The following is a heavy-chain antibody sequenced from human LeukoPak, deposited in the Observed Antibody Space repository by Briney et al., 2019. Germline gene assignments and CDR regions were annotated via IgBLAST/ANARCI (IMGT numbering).Heavy chain of an antibody. CDR3: ARVLAADSEDYFDY. CDR1: GFTVSSNS. J-gene: IGHJ4*02. Sequence: GGSLRLSCTVSGFTVSSNSMSWVRQAPGKGLEWVSFIYSDNTHYSDSVKGRFTISRDNSKNTLYLQMNSLRVEDTALYYCARVLAADSEDYFDYWGQGTLVTVSS. CDR2: IYSDNT. V-gene: IGHV3-53*01. D-gene: IGHD4-11*01.